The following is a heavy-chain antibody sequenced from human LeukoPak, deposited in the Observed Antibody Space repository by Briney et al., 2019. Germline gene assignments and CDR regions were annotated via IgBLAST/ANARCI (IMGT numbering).Heavy chain of an antibody. CDR1: GGSISSGGYY. CDR3: ARVAGGANDAFDI. D-gene: IGHD4-17*01. J-gene: IGHJ3*02. V-gene: IGHV4-31*03. Sequence: SQTLSLTCTVSGGSISSGGYYWSWIRQHPGKGLEWIGYIYYSGSTYYNPSLKSRVTISVDTSKNQFSLKLSSVTAADTAVYYCARVAGGANDAFDIWGQGTMVTVSS. CDR2: IYYSGST.